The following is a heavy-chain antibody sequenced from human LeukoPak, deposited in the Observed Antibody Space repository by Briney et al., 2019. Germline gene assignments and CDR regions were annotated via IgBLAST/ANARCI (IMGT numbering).Heavy chain of an antibody. Sequence: PSETLSLTCAVYGGSFSGYYWSWIRQPPGKGLEWIGEINHSGSTNYNPSLKSRVTISVDTSKNQFSLKLSSVTAADTAVYYCARVVSIVGATTHWGQGTLVTVSS. D-gene: IGHD1-26*01. CDR1: GGSFSGYY. CDR3: ARVVSIVGATTH. J-gene: IGHJ4*02. CDR2: INHSGST. V-gene: IGHV4-34*01.